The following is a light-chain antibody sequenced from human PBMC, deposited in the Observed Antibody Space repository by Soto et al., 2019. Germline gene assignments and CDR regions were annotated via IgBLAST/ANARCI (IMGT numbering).Light chain of an antibody. CDR1: QSVSSSY. J-gene: IGKJ1*01. Sequence: EIVLTQSPGTLSLSPGERATLSCRASQSVSSSYLAWYQQKPGQAPRHLIYGASSRATGIPDMFSGSGSGTDFTITISRLEPEDFAVYYCQQYGSSPWTFGQGTKVEIK. CDR2: GAS. CDR3: QQYGSSPWT. V-gene: IGKV3-20*01.